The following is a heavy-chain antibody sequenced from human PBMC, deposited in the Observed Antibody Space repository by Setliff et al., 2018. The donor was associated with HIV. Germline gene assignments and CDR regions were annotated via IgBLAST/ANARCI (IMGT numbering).Heavy chain of an antibody. J-gene: IGHJ4*02. CDR2: IKRDGSQK. D-gene: IGHD6-13*01. Sequence: GGSLRLSCAASGFSFNNYWMTWVRQAPGKGLEWVADIKRDGSQKEYGDAVKGRFTITRDNAKNSLYLQMDNLRAEDTAVYYCARDLGSWSSEYFDYWGQGTLVTVSS. V-gene: IGHV3-7*03. CDR1: GFSFNNYW. CDR3: ARDLGSWSSEYFDY.